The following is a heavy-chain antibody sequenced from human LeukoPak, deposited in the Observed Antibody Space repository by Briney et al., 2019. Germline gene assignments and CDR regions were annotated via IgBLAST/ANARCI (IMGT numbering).Heavy chain of an antibody. Sequence: SETLSLTCTVSGGSISSSSYYWGWIRQPPGKGLEWIGSIYYSGSTYYNPSLKSRVTISVDTSKNQFSLKLSSVTAADTAVYYCARHHYGSGSYYIPRNPFDYWGQGTPVTVSS. CDR1: GGSISSSSYY. D-gene: IGHD3-10*01. CDR3: ARHHYGSGSYYIPRNPFDY. J-gene: IGHJ4*02. V-gene: IGHV4-39*01. CDR2: IYYSGST.